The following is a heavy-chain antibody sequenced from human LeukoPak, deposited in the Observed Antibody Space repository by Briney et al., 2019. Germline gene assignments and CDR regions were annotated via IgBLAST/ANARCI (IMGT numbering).Heavy chain of an antibody. V-gene: IGHV3-9*01. Sequence: GGSLRLSCAASGFTFDDYAMHWVRQAPGKGLEWVSGISWNSGSIGYADSVKGRFTISRDNAKNSLYLQMNSLRAEGTALYYCAKDKWAYSSKTFFDYWGQGTLVTVSS. J-gene: IGHJ4*02. D-gene: IGHD6-19*01. CDR1: GFTFDDYA. CDR2: ISWNSGSI. CDR3: AKDKWAYSSKTFFDY.